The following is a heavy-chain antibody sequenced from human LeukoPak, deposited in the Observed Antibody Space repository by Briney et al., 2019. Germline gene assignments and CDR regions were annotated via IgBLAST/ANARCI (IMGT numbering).Heavy chain of an antibody. CDR2: ISEDGGDT. CDR3: AKDKTRGPGDY. V-gene: IGHV3-43*02. CDR1: GFTFDDYA. D-gene: IGHD1-14*01. J-gene: IGHJ4*02. Sequence: PGGSLRLSCAASGFTFDDYAMHWVRQTPGKGLECVSLISEDGGDTWYADSVKGRFTISRDNSKNSLYLQMNSLRAEHTAFYYCAKDKTRGPGDYWGQGTLVTVSS.